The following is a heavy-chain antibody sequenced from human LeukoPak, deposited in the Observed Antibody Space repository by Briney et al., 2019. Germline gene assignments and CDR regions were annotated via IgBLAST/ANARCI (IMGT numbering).Heavy chain of an antibody. Sequence: GASVKVSCKASGYTFTSYYMHWVRQAPGQGLEWMGIINPRGGSTSYAQKFQGRVTMTRDTSTSTVYMELSSLRSEDTAVYYCARDRGSLFLGRSGWNFDYWGQGTLVTVSS. CDR2: INPRGGST. CDR3: ARDRGSLFLGRSGWNFDY. D-gene: IGHD6-19*01. CDR1: GYTFTSYY. J-gene: IGHJ4*02. V-gene: IGHV1-46*01.